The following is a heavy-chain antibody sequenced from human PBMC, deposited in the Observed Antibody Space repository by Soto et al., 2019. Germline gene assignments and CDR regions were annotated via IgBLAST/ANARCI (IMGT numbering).Heavy chain of an antibody. CDR1: GSGFTSYL. V-gene: IGHV5-51*01. J-gene: IGHJ4*02. CDR3: ARPMVDSNGTADYFDC. Sequence: PXESLTISFTGFGSGFTSYLIGLVRQMPGKGLAWMGIIYTGDSDTRYSPSFQGQVSISADKSISTAYLQWSSMKASDTAMYYCARPMVDSNGTADYFDCWGQGTMVTVSS. CDR2: IYTGDSDT. D-gene: IGHD3-22*01.